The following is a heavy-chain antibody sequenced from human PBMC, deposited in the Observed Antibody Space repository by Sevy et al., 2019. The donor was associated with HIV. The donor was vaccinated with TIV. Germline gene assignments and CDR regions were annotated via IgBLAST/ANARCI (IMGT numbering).Heavy chain of an antibody. CDR3: ARDYQYCSSTSCYTGDAFDI. CDR1: GFTFSSYS. J-gene: IGHJ3*02. CDR2: ISSSSSYI. D-gene: IGHD2-2*02. Sequence: GGSLRLSCAASGFTFSSYSMNWVRQAPGKGLEWVSSISSSSSYIYYADSVKGRFTISRDNAKNSLYLKMNSLRAEDTAVYYCARDYQYCSSTSCYTGDAFDIWGQGTMVTVSS. V-gene: IGHV3-21*01.